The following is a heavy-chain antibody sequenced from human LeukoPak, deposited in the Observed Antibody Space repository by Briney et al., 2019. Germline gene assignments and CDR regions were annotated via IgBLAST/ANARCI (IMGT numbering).Heavy chain of an antibody. CDR1: GFTFSSYG. CDR2: IQYDGSNK. CDR3: ARRGAVAGTGDY. V-gene: IGHV3-30*02. J-gene: IGHJ4*02. Sequence: GGSLRLSCAASGFTFSSYGMHWVRQAPGKGLEWVAFIQYDGSNKYYADSVKGRFTISRDNSKNTLYLQMNSLRAEDTAVYYCARRGAVAGTGDYWGQGTLVTVSS. D-gene: IGHD6-19*01.